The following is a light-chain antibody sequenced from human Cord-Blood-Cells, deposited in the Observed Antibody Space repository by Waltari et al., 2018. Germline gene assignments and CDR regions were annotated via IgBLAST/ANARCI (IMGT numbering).Light chain of an antibody. J-gene: IGKJ3*01. V-gene: IGKV1-33*01. Sequence: DIQMTQSLSSLSASVGDRVTITCQASQDISNYLNWYQQKPGKAPKLLIYDASNLETGVPSRFSGSGSGTDFTFTISRLQPEDIATYYCQQYDNLPFTFGPGTKVDIK. CDR1: QDISNY. CDR3: QQYDNLPFT. CDR2: DAS.